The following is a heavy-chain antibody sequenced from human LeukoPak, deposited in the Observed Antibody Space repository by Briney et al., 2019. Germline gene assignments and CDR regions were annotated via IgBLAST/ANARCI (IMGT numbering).Heavy chain of an antibody. V-gene: IGHV3-23*01. CDR2: ISGSGGST. CDR3: AKTSGRLRGIAAAGPFDY. D-gene: IGHD6-13*01. CDR1: GFTFSSYA. Sequence: GSSLRLSCAASGFTFSSYAMSWVRQAPGKGLEWVSAISGSGGSTYYADSVKGRFTISRDNSKNTLYLQMNSLRAEDTAVYYCAKTSGRLRGIAAAGPFDYWGQGTLVTVSS. J-gene: IGHJ4*02.